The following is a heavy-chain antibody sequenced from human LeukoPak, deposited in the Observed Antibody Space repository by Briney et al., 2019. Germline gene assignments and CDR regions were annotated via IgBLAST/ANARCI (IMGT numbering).Heavy chain of an antibody. CDR1: GGSISSYY. CDR3: ARGGYYYDSRVFQH. J-gene: IGHJ1*01. D-gene: IGHD3-22*01. Sequence: SETLSLTCTVSGGSISSYYWSWIRQPAGKGLEWIGRIYTSGSTNYNPSLKSRVTMSVDTSKNQFSLKLSSVTAADTAVYYCARGGYYYDSRVFQHWGQGTLVTVSS. V-gene: IGHV4-4*07. CDR2: IYTSGST.